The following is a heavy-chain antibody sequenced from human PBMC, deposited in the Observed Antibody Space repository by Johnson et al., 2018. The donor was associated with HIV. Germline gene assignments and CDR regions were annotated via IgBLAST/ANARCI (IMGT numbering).Heavy chain of an antibody. Sequence: QVQLVESGGGVVQPGRSLRLSCAASGFTFSSYAMHWVRQAPGKGLEWVAVIYSGGTTEHYVESVKGRFTISRDNSENTLYLQMNTLTVEDTAVYYCARDRWSRPGIDAREIWGQGTMVTVSS. V-gene: IGHV3-30*04. CDR3: ARDRWSRPGIDAREI. D-gene: IGHD1-1*01. CDR1: GFTFSSYA. CDR2: IYSGGTTE. J-gene: IGHJ3*02.